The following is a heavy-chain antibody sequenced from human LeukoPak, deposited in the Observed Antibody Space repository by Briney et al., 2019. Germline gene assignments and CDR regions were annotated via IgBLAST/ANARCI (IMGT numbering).Heavy chain of an antibody. CDR2: ISSSGSTI. D-gene: IGHD3-22*01. CDR1: GFTFSDYY. CDR3: AAHYYDSSGPAQRHGWFDP. J-gene: IGHJ5*02. V-gene: IGHV3-11*04. Sequence: GGSLRLSCAASGFTFSDYYMSWIRQAPGKGLEWVSYISSSGSTIYYADSVKGRFTISRDNAKNSLYLQMNSLRAEDTAVYCCAAHYYDSSGPAQRHGWFDPWGQGTLVTVSS.